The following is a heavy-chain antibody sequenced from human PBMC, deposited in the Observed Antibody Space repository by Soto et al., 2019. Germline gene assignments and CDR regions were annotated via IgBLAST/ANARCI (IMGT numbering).Heavy chain of an antibody. CDR2: ISSSGSTI. J-gene: IGHJ5*02. CDR1: GFTFSDYY. Sequence: GGSLRLSCAASGFTFSDYYMSWIRQAPGKGLEWVSYISSSGSTIYYADSVKGRFTISRDNAKNSLYLQMNSLRAEDTAVYYCARVTYYASGSSINWFDPWGQGTLVTVSA. V-gene: IGHV3-11*01. D-gene: IGHD3-10*01. CDR3: ARVTYYASGSSINWFDP.